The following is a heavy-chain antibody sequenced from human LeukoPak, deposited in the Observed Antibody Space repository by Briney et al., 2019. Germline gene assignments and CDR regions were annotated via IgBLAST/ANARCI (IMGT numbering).Heavy chain of an antibody. D-gene: IGHD3-10*01. Sequence: SETLSLTCTVSGGSISSYYWGWIRQPPGKGLEWIGYIYHSGSTNCKPSLKSRVTISVDTSKNQFSLKLNSVTAADTAVYYCARHWLDSGTPDRFDYWGQGTLVTVSS. CDR2: IYHSGST. J-gene: IGHJ4*02. CDR1: GGSISSYY. V-gene: IGHV4-59*08. CDR3: ARHWLDSGTPDRFDY.